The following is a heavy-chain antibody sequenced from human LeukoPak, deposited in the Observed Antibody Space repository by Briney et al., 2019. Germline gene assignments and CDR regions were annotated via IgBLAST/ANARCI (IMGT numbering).Heavy chain of an antibody. CDR1: GGSFSTNA. Sequence: GASVKVSCKASGGSFSTNAISWVRQAPGQGLEWMGALIPVFDTGTYSQKFQDRLMITADQSTSTVYMELSSLTSEDTAVYYCTRDLGYGNGGNYWGQGTLVTVSS. CDR3: TRDLGYGNGGNY. V-gene: IGHV1-69*13. J-gene: IGHJ4*02. D-gene: IGHD5-18*01. CDR2: LIPVFDTG.